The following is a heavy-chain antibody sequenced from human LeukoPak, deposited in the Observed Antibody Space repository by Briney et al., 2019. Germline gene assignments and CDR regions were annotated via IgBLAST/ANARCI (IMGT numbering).Heavy chain of an antibody. V-gene: IGHV4-34*01. D-gene: IGHD3-10*01. CDR1: GGPLSGYY. J-gene: IGHJ1*01. CDR2: IIHCGSP. Sequence: KPSETLSPTRAVYGGPLSGYYWSWIRPPPGKGLEWIGEIIHCGSPHYNPSLKTRVTISVDTSKNQFSLKLSSVTAADTAVYYCARGRGYYGSESYQGGEYFQHWGQGTLVTVSS. CDR3: ARGRGYYGSESYQGGEYFQH.